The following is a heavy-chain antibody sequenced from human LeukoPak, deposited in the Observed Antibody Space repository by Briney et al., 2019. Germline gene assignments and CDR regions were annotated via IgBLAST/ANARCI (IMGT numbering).Heavy chain of an antibody. CDR2: INPNSGGT. Sequence: GSSVKVSCKASGGTFSSYAISWVRQAPGQGLEWMGWINPNSGGTNYAQKFQGRVTITADKSTSTAYMELSSLRSEDTAVYYCARDPPPEGLWFGELTYWGQGTLVTVSS. D-gene: IGHD3-10*01. CDR1: GGTFSSYA. J-gene: IGHJ4*02. V-gene: IGHV1-69*04. CDR3: ARDPPPEGLWFGELTY.